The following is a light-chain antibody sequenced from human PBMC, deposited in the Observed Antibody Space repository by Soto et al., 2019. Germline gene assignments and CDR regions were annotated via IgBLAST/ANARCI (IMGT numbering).Light chain of an antibody. V-gene: IGLV2-14*03. CDR1: SSDVGGYKY. Sequence: QSALTQPASVSGSPGQSITISCTGASSDVGGYKYVSWYQHHPGKAPKLLIYDVTIRPSGVSDRFSGSKSGNTASLTISGLPAEDDSTYYCSSYTSTSTLVLFGGGTKLTVL. CDR3: SSYTSTSTLVL. CDR2: DVT. J-gene: IGLJ2*01.